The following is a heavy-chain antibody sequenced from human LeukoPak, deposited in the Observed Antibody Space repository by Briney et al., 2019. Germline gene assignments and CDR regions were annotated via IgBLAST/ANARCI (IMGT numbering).Heavy chain of an antibody. CDR1: GFTSSNYA. Sequence: GGSLRLSCAAAGFTSSNYAMSWVRQAPGKGLEWVSAISGSDGSTYYADSVKGRFTISRDNSKNTLYLQMTSLRAEDTAVYYCAKGVDYGVHDAFDIWGQGTMVTVSS. CDR2: ISGSDGST. J-gene: IGHJ3*02. D-gene: IGHD4-17*01. V-gene: IGHV3-23*01. CDR3: AKGVDYGVHDAFDI.